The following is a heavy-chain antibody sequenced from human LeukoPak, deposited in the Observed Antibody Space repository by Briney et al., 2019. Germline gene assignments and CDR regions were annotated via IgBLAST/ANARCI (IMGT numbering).Heavy chain of an antibody. Sequence: GGSLRLSCAASGFTFSSYSMNWVRQAPGEGLEWVSSISSSSSYIYYADSVKGRFTISRDNAKNSLYLQMNSLRAEDTAVYYCARGRSGWSPPIDYWGQGTLVTVSS. D-gene: IGHD6-19*01. CDR2: ISSSSSYI. CDR1: GFTFSSYS. J-gene: IGHJ4*02. CDR3: ARGRSGWSPPIDY. V-gene: IGHV3-21*01.